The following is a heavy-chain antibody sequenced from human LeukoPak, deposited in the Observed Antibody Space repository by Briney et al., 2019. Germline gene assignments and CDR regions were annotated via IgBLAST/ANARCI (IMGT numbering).Heavy chain of an antibody. Sequence: PGGSLRLSCAASGFTFSSYAMSWVRQAPGKGLEWVSAISGSGGSTYYADSVKGRFTISRDNSKNTLYLQMTSLRAEDTAVYYCAKKNRDIVVVPAATYDYWGQGTLVTVSS. J-gene: IGHJ4*02. CDR3: AKKNRDIVVVPAATYDY. V-gene: IGHV3-23*01. CDR1: GFTFSSYA. CDR2: ISGSGGST. D-gene: IGHD2-2*01.